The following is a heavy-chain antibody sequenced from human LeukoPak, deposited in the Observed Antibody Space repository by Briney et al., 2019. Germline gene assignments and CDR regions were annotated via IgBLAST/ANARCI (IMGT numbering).Heavy chain of an antibody. Sequence: GGSLRLSCAVSGFTFTTYWMTWVRQAPGKGLVWVASINQDGSENYYADSLKGRFTISSDNAKNSLYLQVSSLRAEDTAVYYCARGVFTFDYWGQGTLVTVSS. J-gene: IGHJ4*02. CDR3: ARGVFTFDY. CDR1: GFTFTTYW. CDR2: INQDGSEN. V-gene: IGHV3-7*01.